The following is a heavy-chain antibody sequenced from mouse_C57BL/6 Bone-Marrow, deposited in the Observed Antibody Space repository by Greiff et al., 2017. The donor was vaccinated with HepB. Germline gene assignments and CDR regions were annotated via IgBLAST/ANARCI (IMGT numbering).Heavy chain of an antibody. CDR1: GFTFSDYG. D-gene: IGHD2-4*01. V-gene: IGHV5-17*01. Sequence: EVMLVESGGGLVKPGGSLKLSCAASGFTFSDYGMHWVRQAPEKGLVWVAYISSGSSTIYYADTVKGGFTISRDTAKNTLFLQMTSLRSEDTALYYCAGYYDGFAYWGQGTLVTVSA. J-gene: IGHJ3*01. CDR2: ISSGSSTI. CDR3: AGYYDGFAY.